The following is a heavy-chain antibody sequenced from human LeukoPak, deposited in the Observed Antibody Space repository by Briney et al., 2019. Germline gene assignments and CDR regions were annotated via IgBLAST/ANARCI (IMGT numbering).Heavy chain of an antibody. Sequence: PGGSLRLSCAASGFTFNKAWMNWVRQAPGMGLEWVGRIKTKTDGGTADYAEPVKGRFTISGDDSENTLYLQMNNLKTEDTAVYYCTTYRDPRVGPTYFHFYAMDVWCPGTPVTVSS. D-gene: IGHD1-26*01. CDR2: IKTKTDGGTA. CDR3: TTYRDPRVGPTYFHFYAMDV. J-gene: IGHJ6*02. CDR1: GFTFNKAW. V-gene: IGHV3-15*01.